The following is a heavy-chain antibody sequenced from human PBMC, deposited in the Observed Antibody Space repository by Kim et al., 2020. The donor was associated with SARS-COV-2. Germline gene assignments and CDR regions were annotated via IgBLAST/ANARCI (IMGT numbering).Heavy chain of an antibody. CDR2: IYYSGST. CDR3: ARHDDYYGSGSYWVPDY. Sequence: SETLSLTCTVSGGSISSSSYYWGWIRQPPGKGLEWIGSIYYSGSTYYNPSLKSRVTISVDTSKNQFSLKLSSVTAADTAVYYCARHDDYYGSGSYWVPDYWGQGTLVTVSS. V-gene: IGHV4-39*01. J-gene: IGHJ4*02. D-gene: IGHD3-10*01. CDR1: GGSISSSSYY.